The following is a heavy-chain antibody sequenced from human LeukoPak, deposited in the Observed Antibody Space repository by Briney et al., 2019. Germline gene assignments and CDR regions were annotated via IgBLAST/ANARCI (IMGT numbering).Heavy chain of an antibody. D-gene: IGHD5-24*01. CDR2: INPSGGIT. Sequence: GASVKVSCKASGYTVTSYYMHWVRQAPGQGLEWMGIINPSGGITSYAQKFQGRVTMTRDTSTRPVYMALRRLRSEDKAVYYCARDFGVRDGYSAFDHWGQGTLVTVSS. J-gene: IGHJ4*02. CDR1: GYTVTSYY. CDR3: ARDFGVRDGYSAFDH. V-gene: IGHV1-46*01.